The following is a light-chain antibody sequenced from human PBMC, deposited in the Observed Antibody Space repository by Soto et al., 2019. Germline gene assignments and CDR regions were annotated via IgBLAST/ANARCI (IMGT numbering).Light chain of an antibody. J-gene: IGKJ2*01. V-gene: IGKV1-39*01. CDR3: QQSYSTPYT. Sequence: DIQMTQSPSSLSASVGDRVTITCRASQSINSYLNWYQQKPGKAPKLLIYAASSLQSGVPSRFSGSGSGTDFPLTISSLQPEDFATYYCQQSYSTPYTFGQGTKLDIK. CDR2: AAS. CDR1: QSINSY.